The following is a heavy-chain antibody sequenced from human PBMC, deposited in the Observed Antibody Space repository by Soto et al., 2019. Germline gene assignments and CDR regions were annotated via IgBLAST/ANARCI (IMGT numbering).Heavy chain of an antibody. CDR3: VRDVRWSFDS. Sequence: GGSLRLSCTASEFTFSSYSFNWVRQAPGKGLEWISYISGDSGVINYAASVQGRFTVSRDNAKNSLYLHMNSLRAEDTALFYCVRDVRWSFDSWGQGTLVTVSS. D-gene: IGHD6-13*01. CDR2: ISGDSGVI. CDR1: EFTFSSYS. J-gene: IGHJ5*01. V-gene: IGHV3-48*04.